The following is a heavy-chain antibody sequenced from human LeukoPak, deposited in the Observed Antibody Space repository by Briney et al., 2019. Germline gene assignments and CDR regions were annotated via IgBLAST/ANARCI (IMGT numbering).Heavy chain of an antibody. Sequence: GGSLRLSCAASGFTFSSYAMSWVRQAPGKGLEWVSTISGSGGSTYYADSVKGRFTISGDNSKNTLYLQMNSLRAEDTAVYYCAKGEKSDSGSYFFYFQHWGQGTLVTVSS. V-gene: IGHV3-23*01. D-gene: IGHD1-26*01. CDR2: ISGSGGST. J-gene: IGHJ1*01. CDR1: GFTFSSYA. CDR3: AKGEKSDSGSYFFYFQH.